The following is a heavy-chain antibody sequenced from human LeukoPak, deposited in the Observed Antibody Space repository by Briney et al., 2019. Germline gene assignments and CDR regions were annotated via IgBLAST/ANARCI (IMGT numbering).Heavy chain of an antibody. CDR2: INPNSGGT. D-gene: IGHD3-10*01. CDR3: ARMGRGSLTDDAFDI. V-gene: IGHV1-2*02. Sequence: GASVKVSCKASGYTFTGYYMHWVRQAPGQGLEWMGWINPNSGGTNYAQKFQGRVTMTRDTSISTAYMELSRLRSDDTAVYYCARMGRGSLTDDAFDIWGQGTMVTVSS. CDR1: GYTFTGYY. J-gene: IGHJ3*02.